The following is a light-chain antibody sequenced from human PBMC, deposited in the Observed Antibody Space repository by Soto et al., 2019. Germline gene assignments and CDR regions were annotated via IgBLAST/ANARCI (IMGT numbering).Light chain of an antibody. CDR3: CAWAHSLHVEV. V-gene: IGLV1-51*01. J-gene: IGLJ3*02. CDR1: SSNIGSNY. CDR2: DKN. Sequence: HSVLTQPPSVSAAPGQTVIISCSGSSSNIGSNYVSWYQQLPGTAPKLLIYDKNERPSGIPDRFSASKSGTSATLGITGLQTGDEADYYCCAWAHSLHVEVLGGGTKVAV.